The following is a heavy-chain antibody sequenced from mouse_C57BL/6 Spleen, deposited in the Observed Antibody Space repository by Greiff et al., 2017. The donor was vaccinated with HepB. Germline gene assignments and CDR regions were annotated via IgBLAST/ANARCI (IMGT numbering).Heavy chain of an antibody. J-gene: IGHJ2*01. D-gene: IGHD1-1*01. CDR3: ARHRGNYYGSLGY. Sequence: EVKLVESGGDLVKPGGSLKLSCAASGFTFSSYGMSWVRQTPDKRLEWVATISSGGSYTYYPDSVKGRFTISRDNAKNTLYLQMSSLKSEDTAMYYCARHRGNYYGSLGYWGQGTTLTVSS. CDR1: GFTFSSYG. V-gene: IGHV5-6*01. CDR2: ISSGGSYT.